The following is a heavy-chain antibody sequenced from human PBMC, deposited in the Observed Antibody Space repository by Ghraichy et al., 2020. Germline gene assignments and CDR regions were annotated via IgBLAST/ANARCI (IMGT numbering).Heavy chain of an antibody. CDR1: GYTFTSYA. J-gene: IGHJ4*02. CDR3: ARDERITIFGVVIGVKSDFDY. D-gene: IGHD3-3*01. CDR2: INAGNGNT. Sequence: ALVKVSCKASGYTFTSYAMHWVRQAPGQRLEWMGWINAGNGNTKYSQKFQGRVTITRDTSASTAYMELSSLRSEDTAVYYCARDERITIFGVVIGVKSDFDYWGQGTLVTVSS. V-gene: IGHV1-3*01.